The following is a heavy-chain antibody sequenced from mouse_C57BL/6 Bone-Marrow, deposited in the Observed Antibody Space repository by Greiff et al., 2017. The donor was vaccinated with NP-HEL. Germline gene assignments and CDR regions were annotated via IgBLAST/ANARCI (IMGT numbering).Heavy chain of an antibody. V-gene: IGHV1-69*01. CDR3: SRDGNCDFDY. CDR1: GYTFTSYW. Sequence: QVQLQQPGAELVMPGASVKLSCTASGYTFTSYWMHWVKQRPGQGLEWIGEIDPSDSYTKYNQKFKGKSTLTVDKSSSTAYMQLSSLTSEDAAVYYCSRDGNCDFDYWGQGTTLTVSS. CDR2: IDPSDSYT. J-gene: IGHJ2*01. D-gene: IGHD2-1*01.